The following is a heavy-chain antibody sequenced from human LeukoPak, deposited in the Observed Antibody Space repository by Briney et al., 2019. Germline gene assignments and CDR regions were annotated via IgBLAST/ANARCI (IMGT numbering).Heavy chain of an antibody. J-gene: IGHJ4*02. D-gene: IGHD5-18*01. CDR3: ARGIQLWLFDY. V-gene: IGHV4-34*01. CDR2: INHSGST. Sequence: SETLSLTCAVYGESFSGYYWSWIRQPPGKGLEWIGEINHSGSTNYNPSLKSRVTISVDTSKNQFSLKLSSVTAADTAVYYCARGIQLWLFDYWGQGTLVTVSS. CDR1: GESFSGYY.